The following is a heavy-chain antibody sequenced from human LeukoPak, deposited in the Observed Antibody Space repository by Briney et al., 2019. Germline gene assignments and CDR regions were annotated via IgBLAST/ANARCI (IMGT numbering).Heavy chain of an antibody. CDR1: GYTFTSYG. Sequence: ASVKVSCKASGYTFTSYGISWVRQAPGQGPEWMGWISAYNGNTNYAQKLQGRVTMTTDTSTSTAYMELRSPRSDDTAVYYCARVPHYYDSSGYIDYWGQGTLVSVSS. CDR2: ISAYNGNT. V-gene: IGHV1-18*01. J-gene: IGHJ4*02. D-gene: IGHD3-22*01. CDR3: ARVPHYYDSSGYIDY.